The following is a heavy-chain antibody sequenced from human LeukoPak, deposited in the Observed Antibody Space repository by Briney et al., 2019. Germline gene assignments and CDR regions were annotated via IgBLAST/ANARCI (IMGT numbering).Heavy chain of an antibody. J-gene: IGHJ6*02. CDR1: GFTFNTYA. CDR2: IWYDGSNK. V-gene: IGHV3-33*08. Sequence: GRSLRLSCVASGFTFNTYAMFWVRQAPGKGLEWVAVIWYDGSNKYYADSVKGRFTISRDNSKNTLYLQMNSLRAEDTAVYYCARDRPRAYLAAAGSMDVWGQGTTVTVSS. D-gene: IGHD6-13*01. CDR3: ARDRPRAYLAAAGSMDV.